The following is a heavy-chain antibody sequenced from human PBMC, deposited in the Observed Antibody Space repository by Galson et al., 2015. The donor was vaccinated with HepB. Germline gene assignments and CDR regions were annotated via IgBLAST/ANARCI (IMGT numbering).Heavy chain of an antibody. D-gene: IGHD3-22*01. J-gene: IGHJ2*01. V-gene: IGHV1-58*02. CDR3: ATDSSPYYYDTSGNFGYFDL. CDR2: IVVGSGNT. CDR1: GFIFSSSA. Sequence: VSCKASGFIFSSSAMQWVRQARGQRLEWIGWIVVGSGNTNYAQKFQERVTITRDMSTNTAYMELSSLRSEDTAVYYCATDSSPYYYDTSGNFGYFDLWGRGTLVTVSS.